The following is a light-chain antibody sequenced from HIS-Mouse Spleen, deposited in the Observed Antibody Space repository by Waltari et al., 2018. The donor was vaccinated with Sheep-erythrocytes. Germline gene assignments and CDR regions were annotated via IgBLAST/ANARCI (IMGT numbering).Light chain of an antibody. V-gene: IGLV3-1*01. J-gene: IGLJ2*01. Sequence: SYELTQPPSVSVSPGQTASITCSGDNLGDKYACWYQQKPGQSPVLVIYQDSKRPSGFPGRFPGSDSGDTANLTSGGTQAMDEADYYCQAWDSSTAWVFGGGTKLTVL. CDR2: QDS. CDR1: NLGDKY. CDR3: QAWDSSTAWV.